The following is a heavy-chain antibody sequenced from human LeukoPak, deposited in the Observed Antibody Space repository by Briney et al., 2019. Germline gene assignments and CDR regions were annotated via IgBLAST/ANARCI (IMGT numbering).Heavy chain of an antibody. CDR1: GGSISSYY. CDR2: IYYSGST. V-gene: IGHV4-59*08. J-gene: IGHJ5*02. D-gene: IGHD5-24*01. Sequence: PSETLSLTCTVSGGSISSYYWSWIRQPPGKGLEWIGYIYYSGSTNYNPSLKSRVTISVGTSKNQFSLKLSSVTAADTAVYYCARSRLQFGWFDPWGQGTLVTVSS. CDR3: ARSRLQFGWFDP.